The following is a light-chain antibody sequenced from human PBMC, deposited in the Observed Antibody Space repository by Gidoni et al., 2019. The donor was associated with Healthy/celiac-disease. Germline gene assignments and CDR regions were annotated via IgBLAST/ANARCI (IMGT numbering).Light chain of an antibody. CDR1: QSVGSSY. CDR2: GAS. V-gene: IGKV3-20*01. CDR3: QQYGSSPFT. Sequence: ENVLTHSSRTLSLSPGERASLSCRASQSVGSSYLAWYQQKPGQAPSLLSYGASSRATGIPDRVSGSGSGTDFTITISRLEPEDFAVYYCQQYGSSPFTFGPGTKVDIK. J-gene: IGKJ3*01.